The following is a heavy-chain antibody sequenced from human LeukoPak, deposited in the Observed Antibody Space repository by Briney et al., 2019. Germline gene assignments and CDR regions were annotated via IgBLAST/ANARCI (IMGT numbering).Heavy chain of an antibody. CDR1: GGSISTYY. D-gene: IGHD6-19*01. V-gene: IGHV4-59*01. J-gene: IGHJ4*02. Sequence: SETLSLTCTVSGGSISTYYWSWIRQPPGKGLEWIGYIYYSGSTNYNPSLKSRVTISIDTSKNQFSLNLSSVTAADTAVYYCARSERYSSGWYFYFDYWGQGTLVTVSS. CDR3: ARSERYSSGWYFYFDY. CDR2: IYYSGST.